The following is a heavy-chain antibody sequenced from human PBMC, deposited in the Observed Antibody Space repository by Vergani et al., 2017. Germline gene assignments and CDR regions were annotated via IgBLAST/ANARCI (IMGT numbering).Heavy chain of an antibody. J-gene: IGHJ4*02. CDR1: GGSISSYY. CDR2: INHSGST. V-gene: IGHV4-59*08. D-gene: IGHD6-13*01. CDR3: ARRIAAAWDY. Sequence: QVQLQESGPGLVKPSETLSLTCTVSGGSISSYYWSWIRQPPGKGLEWIGEINHSGSTNYNPSLKSRVTISVDTSKNQFSLKLSSVTAADTAVYYCARRIAAAWDYWGQGTLVTVSS.